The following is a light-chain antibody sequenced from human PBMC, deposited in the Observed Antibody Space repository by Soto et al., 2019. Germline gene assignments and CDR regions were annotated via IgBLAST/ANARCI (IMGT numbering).Light chain of an antibody. J-gene: IGKJ5*01. CDR2: GAY. CDR3: RQYSNWPPIT. Sequence: EIVMTQSPATLSVSPGERATLSCGASQSVSSNLAWYQQKPGQAPRLLIYGAYTRATGIPARFSGSGSGTEFTLTISSLQSEDFAVYFCRQYSNWPPITFGQGTRLEIK. CDR1: QSVSSN. V-gene: IGKV3-15*01.